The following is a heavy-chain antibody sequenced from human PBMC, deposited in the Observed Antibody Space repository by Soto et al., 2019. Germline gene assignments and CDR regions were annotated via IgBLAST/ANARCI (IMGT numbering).Heavy chain of an antibody. D-gene: IGHD1-26*01. CDR3: VIEGAGFSH. Sequence: EVQLVESGGGLVQPWGSVRLSCAGSGFTFSVSSMHWVRQAPGKGLEWLGRIRSKANNNATIYSESVRGRFIISRDDSQDTMFLQMSSLRTEDTAMYYCVIEGAGFSHWGQGPLVTVSS. J-gene: IGHJ4*02. V-gene: IGHV3-73*01. CDR2: IRSKANNNAT. CDR1: GFTFSVSS.